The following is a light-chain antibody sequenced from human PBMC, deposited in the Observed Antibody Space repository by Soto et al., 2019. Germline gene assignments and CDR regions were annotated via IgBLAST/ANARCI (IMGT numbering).Light chain of an antibody. Sequence: QSVLTEAPSVSAVSEQKVTIAVSGSSSTIGNNYVSWYQQLPGTAPKLLIYDNNKRPSGIPDRFSGSKSGTSATLGITGLQTGDEADYYCGTWDSSLSAGVFGTGTKATVL. CDR1: SSTIGNNY. J-gene: IGLJ1*01. V-gene: IGLV1-51*01. CDR2: DNN. CDR3: GTWDSSLSAGV.